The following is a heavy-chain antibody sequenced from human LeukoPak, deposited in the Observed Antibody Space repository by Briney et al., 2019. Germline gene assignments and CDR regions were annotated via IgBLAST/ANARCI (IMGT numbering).Heavy chain of an antibody. CDR1: GFTFNTCT. CDR3: AKGTKPVMTIPDY. V-gene: IGHV3-48*01. CDR2: ISGSSGII. J-gene: IGHJ4*02. D-gene: IGHD1/OR15-1a*01. Sequence: GGSLRLSCAASGFTFNTCTMNWVRQAPGKGLEWVSYISGSSGIIDYADSVRGRFTISRDNAKNSLYLQMNSLRAEDTAMYYCAKGTKPVMTIPDYWGQGILVTVSS.